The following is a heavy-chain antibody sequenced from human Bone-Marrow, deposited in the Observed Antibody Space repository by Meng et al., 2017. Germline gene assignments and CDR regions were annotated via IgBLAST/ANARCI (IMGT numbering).Heavy chain of an antibody. J-gene: IGHJ5*02. D-gene: IGHD6-25*01. CDR3: AHRYRSAALDWFDP. CDR2: IYWDVDK. V-gene: IGHV2-5*02. CDR1: GFSLSTSGVG. Sequence: SGPTLVKPTQTLTLTCTFSGFSLSTSGVGVGWIRQPPGKALEWLALIYWDVDKRYSPSLKSRLTITKDTSKNQVVLTITNRDPMDTATYYCAHRYRSAALDWFDPWGQGTLVTVSS.